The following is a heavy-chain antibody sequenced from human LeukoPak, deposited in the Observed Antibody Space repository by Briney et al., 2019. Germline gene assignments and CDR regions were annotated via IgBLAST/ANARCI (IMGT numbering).Heavy chain of an antibody. V-gene: IGHV3-30*14. Sequence: GGSLRLSCTTSGFIFSSYAMHWVRQAPGKGLEWVAVISFDGSNNYYADSVRGRFTISRDDSKNTLYLQMNSLRAEDTAVYYCVRRAGGYSHPYDYWGQGTLVTVSS. CDR1: GFIFSSYA. CDR2: ISFDGSNN. J-gene: IGHJ4*02. D-gene: IGHD4-23*01. CDR3: VRRAGGYSHPYDY.